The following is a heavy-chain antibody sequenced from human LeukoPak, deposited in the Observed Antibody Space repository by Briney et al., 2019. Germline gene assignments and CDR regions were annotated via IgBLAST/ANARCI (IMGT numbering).Heavy chain of an antibody. Sequence: GGSLRLSCAVSGFAFTSHVMTWVRQAPGKGLEWVSSISSSSSYIYYADSVKGRFTISRDNAKNSLYLQMNSLRAEDTAVYYCAREGGDPGSYYDFWSGSNEHTPNDAFDIWGQGTMVTVSS. J-gene: IGHJ3*02. V-gene: IGHV3-21*01. CDR2: ISSSSSYI. CDR3: AREGGDPGSYYDFWSGSNEHTPNDAFDI. CDR1: GFAFTSHV. D-gene: IGHD3-3*01.